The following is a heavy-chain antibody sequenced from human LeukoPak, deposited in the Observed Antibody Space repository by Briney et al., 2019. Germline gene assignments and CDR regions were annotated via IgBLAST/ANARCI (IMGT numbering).Heavy chain of an antibody. CDR3: ARDPYSGNYGNYYYYYMDV. J-gene: IGHJ6*03. V-gene: IGHV3-21*01. Sequence: GGSLRLSCAASGFTFRRYSLNWVRQAPGKGREWVSSISTSSIYIYNADSVKGRFNISRDNAKNSLYLQMNSLGPEDTAVYYCARDPYSGNYGNYYYYYMDVWGKGTTVTISS. CDR1: GFTFRRYS. CDR2: ISTSSIYI. D-gene: IGHD1-26*01.